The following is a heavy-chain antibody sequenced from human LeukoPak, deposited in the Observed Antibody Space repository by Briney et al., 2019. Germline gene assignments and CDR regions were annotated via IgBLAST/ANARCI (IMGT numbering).Heavy chain of an antibody. CDR3: ATTTDIVVVPAANT. V-gene: IGHV1-2*02. D-gene: IGHD2-2*01. CDR1: GYTFTGYY. CDR2: INPNSGGT. J-gene: IGHJ5*02. Sequence: ASVKVSCKASGYTFTGYYMHWVRQAPGQGREWMGWINPNSGGTNYAQKFQGRVTMTRDTSISTAYMELSRLRSDDTAVYYCATTTDIVVVPAANTWGQGTLVTVSS.